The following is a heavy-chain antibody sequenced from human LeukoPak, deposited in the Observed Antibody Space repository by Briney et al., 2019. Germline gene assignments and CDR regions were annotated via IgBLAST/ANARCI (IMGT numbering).Heavy chain of an antibody. CDR1: GFTFSTYA. Sequence: PGGSLRLSCTVSGFTFSTYAMSWVRQAPGKGLEWVSAISSSGSATHFADSVKGRFIISRDNSKNTLYLEMKSLRAEDTALYFRAQDGYCGDAHCYTGAIEMWGQGTMVTVSS. V-gene: IGHV3-23*01. CDR2: ISSSGSAT. CDR3: AQDGYCGDAHCYTGAIEM. D-gene: IGHD2-21*01. J-gene: IGHJ3*02.